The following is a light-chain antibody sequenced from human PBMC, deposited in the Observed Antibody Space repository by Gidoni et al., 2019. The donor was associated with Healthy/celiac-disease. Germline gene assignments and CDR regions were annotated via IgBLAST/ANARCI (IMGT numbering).Light chain of an antibody. CDR3: QSADSSGTYVV. J-gene: IGLJ2*01. Sequence: SYELTQPPSVSVSAGQTARITCSGDALPKQYAYWYQQKPGQAPVLVIYTASERPSGIPERFSGSSAGTTVTLTISGVPAEDEAYYYCQSADSSGTYVVFGGGTKLTVL. CDR1: ALPKQY. CDR2: TAS. V-gene: IGLV3-25*03.